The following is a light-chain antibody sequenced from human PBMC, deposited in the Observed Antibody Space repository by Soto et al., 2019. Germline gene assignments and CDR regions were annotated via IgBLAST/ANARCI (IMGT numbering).Light chain of an antibody. CDR2: SNN. V-gene: IGLV1-44*01. J-gene: IGLJ2*01. CDR1: SSNLGSNS. Sequence: QSVLTQPPSASGTPGQTVTISCSGSSSNLGSNSVNWYQQLPGTAPKLLIYSNNQRPSGVPDRFSGSKSGTSASLAISGLQSEDEADYYCAAWDDYLNGVVFGGGTKLTVL. CDR3: AAWDDYLNGVV.